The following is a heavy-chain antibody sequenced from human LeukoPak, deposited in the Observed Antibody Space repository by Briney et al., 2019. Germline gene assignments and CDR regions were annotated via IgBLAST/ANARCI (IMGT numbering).Heavy chain of an antibody. V-gene: IGHV1-18*01. D-gene: IGHD5-12*01. J-gene: IGHJ4*02. CDR2: ISAYNGNT. Sequence: ASVKVSCKASGYTFTSYAMNWVRQAPGQGLEWMGWISAYNGNTNYAQKLQGRVTMTTDTSTSTAYMELRSLRSDDTAVYYCARGGGYSGYGPGTYFDYWGQGTLVTVSS. CDR1: GYTFTSYA. CDR3: ARGGGYSGYGPGTYFDY.